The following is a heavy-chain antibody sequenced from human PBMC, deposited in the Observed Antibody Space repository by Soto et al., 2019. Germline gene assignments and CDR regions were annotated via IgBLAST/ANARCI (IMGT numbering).Heavy chain of an antibody. D-gene: IGHD1-26*01. CDR1: GDTISTGGYS. Sequence: ETLSLTCGVSGDTISTGGYSWAWIRQPPGKALEWLAHIFWNDERSYNTSLKSRLTISRDTSKSQVVLTMTNVDPVDTGTYFCARALREGLPIYYFDSWGQGTLVTVSS. V-gene: IGHV2-26*01. J-gene: IGHJ4*02. CDR3: ARALREGLPIYYFDS. CDR2: IFWNDER.